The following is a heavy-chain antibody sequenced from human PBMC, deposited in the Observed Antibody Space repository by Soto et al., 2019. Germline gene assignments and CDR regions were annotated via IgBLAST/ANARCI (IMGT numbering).Heavy chain of an antibody. CDR1: GFIFNTYS. D-gene: IGHD3-3*01. CDR2: ISPSGSYM. V-gene: IGHV3-21*01. CDR3: ARFGLVTFDC. J-gene: IGHJ4*02. Sequence: QLVESGGGLVKPGGSLRLSCAASGFIFNTYSMDWVRQAPGKGLEWVASISPSGSYMYYGDSLKGRFTVSRDNAKNSLYLQMYSLRADDTAIYYCARFGLVTFDCWGQGTLVTVSS.